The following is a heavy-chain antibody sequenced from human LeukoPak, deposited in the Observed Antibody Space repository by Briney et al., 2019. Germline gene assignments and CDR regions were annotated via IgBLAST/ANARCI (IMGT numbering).Heavy chain of an antibody. Sequence: SGTLSLTCAVSGVSIASHSWWSWVRQPPGKALEWIGEIYHTGGANYKPSLKSRVTMSVDTSNNHFSLKLTSVPAADTAVYFCAYNRDFALDNWGQGTLVTVSS. V-gene: IGHV4-4*02. CDR1: GVSIASHSW. D-gene: IGHD1-14*01. J-gene: IGHJ4*02. CDR2: IYHTGGA. CDR3: AYNRDFALDN.